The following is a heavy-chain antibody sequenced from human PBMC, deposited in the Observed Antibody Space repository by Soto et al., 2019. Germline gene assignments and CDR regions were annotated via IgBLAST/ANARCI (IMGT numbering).Heavy chain of an antibody. CDR3: ARGSTDSYPGSRIFDF. J-gene: IGHJ4*02. CDR1: GLTFGSRA. CDR2: ITDTGGDA. V-gene: IGHV3-23*01. Sequence: PGGSLRLSCVAPGLTFGSRAMTWVRQAPGEGLQWVSTITDTGGDAKYADSVRGRFVISRDNSKKTLYLQMTSLTAEDSAMYYRARGSTDSYPGSRIFDFWGRGTLVTVSS. D-gene: IGHD3-10*01.